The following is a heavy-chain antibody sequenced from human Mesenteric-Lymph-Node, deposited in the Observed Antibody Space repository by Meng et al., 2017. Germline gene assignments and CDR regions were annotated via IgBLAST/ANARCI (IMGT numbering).Heavy chain of an antibody. V-gene: IGHV3-49*03. CDR1: GFTLGDYA. D-gene: IGHD3-10*01. Sequence: GGSLRLSCTTSGFTLGDYAMTWFRQAPGKGLGWVAYIRSKAYGGTTSYAASVKGRFSVSRDDSKSVVSLQMDSLKTDDTGVYYCCRSGSVNSALGSRFDYWGQGTLVTVSS. J-gene: IGHJ4*02. CDR2: IRSKAYGGTT. CDR3: CRSGSVNSALGSRFDY.